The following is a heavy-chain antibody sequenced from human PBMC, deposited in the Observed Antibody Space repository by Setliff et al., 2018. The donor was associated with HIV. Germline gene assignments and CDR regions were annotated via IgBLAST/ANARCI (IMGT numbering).Heavy chain of an antibody. CDR1: GGSVNSDSYY. V-gene: IGHV4-61*01. D-gene: IGHD6-13*01. Sequence: SETLSLTCTVSGGSVNSDSYYWTWIRQPPGKGLEWIGNIFYSGNTNYNPSLNSRVFISINSSRKQFSLRLSSVTAADTAVYYCARAGSAGRFRAIDPWSQGTLVTVSS. CDR2: IFYSGNT. J-gene: IGHJ5*02. CDR3: ARAGSAGRFRAIDP.